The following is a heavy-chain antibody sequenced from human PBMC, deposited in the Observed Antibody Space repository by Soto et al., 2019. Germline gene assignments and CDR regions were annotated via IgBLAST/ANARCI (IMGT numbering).Heavy chain of an antibody. CDR3: AREDSCGGDCYYNGGDI. Sequence: GASVKVSCKTSGYTFTRYGISWVRQAPGQGLEWMGWISGYDGRTNFAQKVQDRVTMTTDTSTSTVYMELRSLSSDDTAVYYCAREDSCGGDCYYNGGDIWGQGTMVTVSS. V-gene: IGHV1-18*01. CDR2: ISGYDGRT. J-gene: IGHJ3*02. D-gene: IGHD2-21*02. CDR1: GYTFTRYG.